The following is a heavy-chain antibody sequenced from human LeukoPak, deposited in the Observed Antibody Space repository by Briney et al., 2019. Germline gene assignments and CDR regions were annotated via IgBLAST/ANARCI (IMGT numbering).Heavy chain of an antibody. CDR3: ARSLGGYSYGYLYYYYGMDV. CDR2: INSDGSST. D-gene: IGHD5-18*01. CDR1: GFTFSSYW. J-gene: IGHJ6*02. Sequence: GGSLRLSCAASGFTFSSYWMHWVRQAPGKGLVWVSRINSDGSSTSYADSVKGRFTISRDNAKNTLYLQMNSLRAEDTAVYYCARSLGGYSYGYLYYYYGMDVWGQGTTVTVSS. V-gene: IGHV3-74*01.